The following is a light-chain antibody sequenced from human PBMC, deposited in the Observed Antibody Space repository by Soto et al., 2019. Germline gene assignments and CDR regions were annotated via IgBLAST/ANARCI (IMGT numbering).Light chain of an antibody. J-gene: IGKJ1*01. V-gene: IGKV2-28*01. Sequence: DIVMTQSPLSLPVTPGEPASISCRSSQSLLHSNGYNYLDWYLQKPGQSPQLLIYLGSNRASGVPDRFSGSGSGTDFTLKISRVEAEDVGVYYCMQALQAWTFGHGTRWIS. CDR3: MQALQAWT. CDR2: LGS. CDR1: QSLLHSNGYNY.